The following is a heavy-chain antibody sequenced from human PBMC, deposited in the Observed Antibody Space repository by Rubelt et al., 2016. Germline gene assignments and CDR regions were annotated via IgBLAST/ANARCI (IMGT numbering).Heavy chain of an antibody. CDR3: ASDADYYDSSGYYPC. D-gene: IGHD3-22*01. Sequence: QVQLVQSGAEVKKPGASVKVSCKASGYTFTSYGISWVRQAPGQGLEWMGWISAYNGNTNYAQKRQGRVTMTTDTSTSTAYMELRSLRSDDTAVYYCASDADYYDSSGYYPCWGQGTLVTVSS. CDR1: GYTFTSYG. J-gene: IGHJ4*02. CDR2: ISAYNGNT. V-gene: IGHV1-18*01.